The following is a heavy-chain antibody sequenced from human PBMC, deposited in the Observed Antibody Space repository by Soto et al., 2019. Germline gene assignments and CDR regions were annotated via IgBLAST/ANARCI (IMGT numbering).Heavy chain of an antibody. CDR2: ISGSSTYT. V-gene: IGHV3-11*05. Sequence: QVRLVESGGGLVKPGGSLRLSCAVSGFTFSDYYMNWIRQAPGKGPEWVSYISGSSTYTNYADSVKGRFTISRDNAKNSLYLQMNSLRADDTAVYYCARDGRGGYDDYWGQGTLVTVSS. CDR3: ARDGRGGYDDY. CDR1: GFTFSDYY. J-gene: IGHJ4*02. D-gene: IGHD5-12*01.